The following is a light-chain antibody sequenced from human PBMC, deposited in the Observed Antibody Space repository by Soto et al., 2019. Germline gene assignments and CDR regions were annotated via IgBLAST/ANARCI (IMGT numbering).Light chain of an antibody. J-gene: IGKJ1*01. Sequence: EIVLTQSPGTLSLSPGERATLPCRASQSVSSSYLAWYQQKPGQAPRLLIYGASRRATGIPDRFSGRGFGTGFLLTISRLEPEDCAVYYCQQYGSSPPWTFGQGTKVEI. CDR2: GAS. CDR3: QQYGSSPPWT. V-gene: IGKV3-20*01. CDR1: QSVSSSY.